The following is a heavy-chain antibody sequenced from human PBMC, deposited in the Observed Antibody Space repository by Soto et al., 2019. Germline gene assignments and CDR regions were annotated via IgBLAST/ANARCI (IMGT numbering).Heavy chain of an antibody. CDR1: GYTFTSYG. D-gene: IGHD5-12*01. CDR2: IGAYNGKT. V-gene: IGHV1-18*01. CDR3: ARGGDVNYYHGMDV. J-gene: IGHJ6*02. Sequence: QVQLVQSGGEVKKPGDSMKLSCTASGYTFTSYGISWVRQAPGQGLEWMGWIGAYNGKTNYAQNAQGRVTMTTDTSTRKAYMDLRSLRSDDTAVYYCARGGDVNYYHGMDVWGQGTTVTVSS.